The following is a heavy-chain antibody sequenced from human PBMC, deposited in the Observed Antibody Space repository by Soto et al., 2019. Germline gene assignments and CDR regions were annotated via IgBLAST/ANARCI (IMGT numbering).Heavy chain of an antibody. CDR2: ISASNGDT. CDR1: DYTFTSYG. V-gene: IGHV1-18*01. J-gene: IGHJ4*02. CDR3: TRVAAPGEAIDH. D-gene: IGHD3-10*01. Sequence: ASVKVSCKAFDYTFTSYGITWVRQAPGQGLEWMGWISASNGDTNYAQKFQGRVTMTTDTSTSTAYMELRSLTSDDTAMFYCTRVAAPGEAIDHWGQGTLVTVSS.